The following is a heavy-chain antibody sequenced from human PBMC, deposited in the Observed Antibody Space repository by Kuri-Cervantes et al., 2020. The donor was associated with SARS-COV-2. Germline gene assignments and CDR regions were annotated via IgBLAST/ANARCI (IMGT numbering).Heavy chain of an antibody. CDR2: IFSNDEK. CDR1: GFSLSNARMG. CDR3: ARIPDIVVVPAAIPWFDP. J-gene: IGHJ5*02. V-gene: IGHV2-26*01. D-gene: IGHD2-2*02. Sequence: SGPTLVKPTETLTLTCTVSGFSLSNARMGVSWIRQPPGKALERLAHIFSNDEKSYSTSLKSRLTISKDTSKSQVVLTMTNMDPVDTATYYCARIPDIVVVPAAIPWFDPWGQGTLVTVSS.